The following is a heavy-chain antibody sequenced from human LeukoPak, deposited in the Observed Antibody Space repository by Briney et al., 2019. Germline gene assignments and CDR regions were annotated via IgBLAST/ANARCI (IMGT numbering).Heavy chain of an antibody. CDR1: GGTFSSYA. D-gene: IGHD3-10*01. CDR2: IIPIFGTA. CDR3: ALAASMVRGVISVDYYYYYGMDV. V-gene: IGHV1-69*01. J-gene: IGHJ6*02. Sequence: KVSCKASGGTFSSYAISWVRQAPGQGLEWMGGIIPIFGTANYAQKFQGRVTITADESTSTAYMELSSLRSEDTAVYYCALAASMVRGVISVDYYYYYGMDVWGQGTTVTVSS.